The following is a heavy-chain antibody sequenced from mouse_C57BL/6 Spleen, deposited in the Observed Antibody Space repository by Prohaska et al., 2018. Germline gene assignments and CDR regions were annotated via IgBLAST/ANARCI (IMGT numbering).Heavy chain of an antibody. J-gene: IGHJ1*03. D-gene: IGHD2-5*01. Sequence: LPYESPGLPLHAFWLSWVLRTPRKTLEWIGDINSDGSAINYAPSIKARFTIFRDNDKSTLYLQMSNVRSEDTATYCCMRYSNYWYEDVCVTRTTATASS. CDR2: INSDGSAI. CDR3: MRYSNYWYEDV. CDR1: GLPLHAFW. V-gene: IGHV11-2*01.